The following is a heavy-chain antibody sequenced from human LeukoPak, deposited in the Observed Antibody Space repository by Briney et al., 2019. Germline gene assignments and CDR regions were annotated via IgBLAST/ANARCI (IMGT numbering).Heavy chain of an antibody. D-gene: IGHD3-10*01. CDR3: AAAHGSATRFDY. Sequence: GGSLRLSCAASGFTDSSNYMSWVRQAPGKGLEWVSVIYSGGSTYYADSVKGRFTISRDNSKNTLYLQMNSLRAEDTAVYYCAAAHGSATRFDYWGQGTLVTVSS. CDR2: IYSGGST. J-gene: IGHJ4*02. V-gene: IGHV3-53*01. CDR1: GFTDSSNY.